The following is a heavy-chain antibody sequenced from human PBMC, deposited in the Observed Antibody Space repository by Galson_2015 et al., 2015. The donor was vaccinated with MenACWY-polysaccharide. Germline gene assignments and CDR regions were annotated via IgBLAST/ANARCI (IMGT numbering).Heavy chain of an antibody. J-gene: IGHJ6*02. V-gene: IGHV4-4*02. CDR1: GGSISSSNW. CDR2: IYHSGST. CDR3: ARGDESLFWSGYYDYGMDV. D-gene: IGHD3-3*01. Sequence: ETLSLTCAVSGGSISSSNWWSWVRQPPGKGLEWIGEIYHSGSTNYNPSLKSRVTISVDTSKNQFSLKLSSVAAADTAVYYCARGDESLFWSGYYDYGMDVWGQGTTVTVSS.